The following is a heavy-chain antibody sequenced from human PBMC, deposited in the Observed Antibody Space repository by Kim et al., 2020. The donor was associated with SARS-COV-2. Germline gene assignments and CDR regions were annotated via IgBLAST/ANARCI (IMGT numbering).Heavy chain of an antibody. Sequence: HYNPSLKRRVTMPVDTSENQVSLRLTPVTAADTAVYYCARAGGRPRRAFDIWGQGTMVTVSS. CDR3: ARAGGRPRRAFDI. D-gene: IGHD6-6*01. J-gene: IGHJ3*02. V-gene: IGHV4-4*07.